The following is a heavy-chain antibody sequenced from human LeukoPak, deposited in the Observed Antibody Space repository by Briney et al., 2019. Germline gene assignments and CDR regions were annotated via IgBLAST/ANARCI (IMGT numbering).Heavy chain of an antibody. D-gene: IGHD6-19*01. CDR1: GYSFTSYW. CDR3: ARAGYSSGWYSRAEYFQH. V-gene: IGHV5-51*01. Sequence: GESLKISCKGSGYSFTSYWIGWVRQMPGKGLEWMRIIYPGDSDTRYSPSFQGQVTISADKSISTAYLQWSSLKASDTAMYYCARAGYSSGWYSRAEYFQHWGQGTLVTVSS. J-gene: IGHJ1*01. CDR2: IYPGDSDT.